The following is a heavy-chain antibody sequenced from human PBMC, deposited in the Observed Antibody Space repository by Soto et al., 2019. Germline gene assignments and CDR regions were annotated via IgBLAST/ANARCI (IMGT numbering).Heavy chain of an antibody. CDR1: GFNFNIYY. Sequence: QVHLVQSGGGVVQPGTSLRLSCAASGFNFNIYYMHWVRQAPGKGLEWVSDISHDGRIQHCADSVQGRFTLSRDNFKNTVSLQMNSLRIEDTAVYYCVRGPSHGAFDMWGQGTMVTVSS. J-gene: IGHJ3*02. CDR2: ISHDGRIQ. CDR3: VRGPSHGAFDM. V-gene: IGHV3-30*04.